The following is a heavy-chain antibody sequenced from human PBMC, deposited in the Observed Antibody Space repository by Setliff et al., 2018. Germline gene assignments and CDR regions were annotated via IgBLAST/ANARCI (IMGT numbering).Heavy chain of an antibody. V-gene: IGHV3-33*06. J-gene: IGHJ4*02. CDR3: AKDSARGWYGALDS. CDR1: GFSFSSYG. CDR2: IWFDGSYK. Sequence: GGSLRLSCAASGFSFSSYGMHWVRQAPDKGLEWVAVIWFDGSYKKYADSVKGRFSISRDNPKNMVYLQMSSLRAEDTGVYYCAKDSARGWYGALDSWGQGAPVTVAS. D-gene: IGHD6-19*01.